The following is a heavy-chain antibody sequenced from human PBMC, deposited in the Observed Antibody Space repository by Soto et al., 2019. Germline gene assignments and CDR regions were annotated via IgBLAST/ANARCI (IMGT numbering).Heavy chain of an antibody. J-gene: IGHJ4*02. CDR2: IWYDGSNK. Sequence: GGSLRLSCAASGFTFSSYGMHWVRQAPGKGLEWVAVIWYDGSNKYYADSVKGRFTISRDNSKNTLYLQMNSLRAEDTAVYYCARDERVGYCSGGSRYGAPFDYWGQGTLVTVSS. D-gene: IGHD2-15*01. CDR1: GFTFSSYG. CDR3: ARDERVGYCSGGSRYGAPFDY. V-gene: IGHV3-33*01.